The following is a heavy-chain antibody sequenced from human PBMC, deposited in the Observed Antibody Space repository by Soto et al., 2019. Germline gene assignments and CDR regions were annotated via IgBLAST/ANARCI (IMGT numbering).Heavy chain of an antibody. CDR2: IYRTGST. J-gene: IGHJ4*02. CDR3: ASRDPGTSVDY. D-gene: IGHD1-7*01. Sequence: SETQSLTCAVSGGSFTSNNWWTWVRQPPGQGLEWIGEIYRTGSTNYNPSLKSRVTISLDKSENQFSLKVTSLTAADTAVYYCASRDPGTSVDYWGQGTLVTVSS. V-gene: IGHV4-4*02. CDR1: GGSFTSNNW.